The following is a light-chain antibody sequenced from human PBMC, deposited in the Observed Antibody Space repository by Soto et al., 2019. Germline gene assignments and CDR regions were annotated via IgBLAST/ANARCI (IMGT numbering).Light chain of an antibody. V-gene: IGKV1-5*01. CDR1: QSLRGW. CDR3: QQYITYST. CDR2: DAS. J-gene: IGKJ5*01. Sequence: DIQMKQSPSTLSASVGDRVTITCRASQSLRGWLAWYQQRPGKAPKALIYDASTLASGVPSRFNGSGSGTEFTLTISSLQPDDFATYYCQQYITYSTFGQGTRLEIK.